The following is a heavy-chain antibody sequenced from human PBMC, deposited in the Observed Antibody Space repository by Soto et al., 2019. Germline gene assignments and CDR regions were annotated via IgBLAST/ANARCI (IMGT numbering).Heavy chain of an antibody. CDR3: ARGRDCSTSSCSLDLRLGYYFDK. J-gene: IGHJ4*02. V-gene: IGHV4-31*03. Sequence: QVQLQESGPGLVKPSQTLSLTCTVSGGSISSGGYYWSWIRQHTGKGLEWIGYIYYGGSTYYNPSLMSRVTISVDTSKNQFSLKLSSVTAADTAVYYCARGRDCSTSSCSLDLRLGYYFDKWGQGTLVTVSS. CDR1: GGSISSGGYY. CDR2: IYYGGST. D-gene: IGHD2-2*01.